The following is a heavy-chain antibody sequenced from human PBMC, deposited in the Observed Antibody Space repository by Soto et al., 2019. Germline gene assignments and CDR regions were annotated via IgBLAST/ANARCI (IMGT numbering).Heavy chain of an antibody. Sequence: QVQLVQSGAAVKPPGASVKVSCKASEYTFTSYKIHWVRQVPGQRLEWMGWIHHADGNTKRSQKLQDRVTLTRDTSASTAYMELISLTYEDTAIYYCMRDGEAGSPYGMDVWGQGTTVTVSS. CDR2: IHHADGNT. V-gene: IGHV1-3*01. D-gene: IGHD3-10*01. CDR3: MRDGEAGSPYGMDV. CDR1: EYTFTSYK. J-gene: IGHJ6*02.